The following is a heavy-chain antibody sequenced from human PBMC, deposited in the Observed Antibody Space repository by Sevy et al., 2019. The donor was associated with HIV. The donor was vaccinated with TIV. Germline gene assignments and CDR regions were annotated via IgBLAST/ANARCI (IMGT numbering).Heavy chain of an antibody. CDR3: ARIQEYYDILTGYLSVMHYGMDV. J-gene: IGHJ6*02. D-gene: IGHD3-9*01. CDR2: INPNSRGT. Sequence: ASVKVSCKASGYTFTGYYMHWVRQAPGQGLEWMGWINPNSRGTNYAQKFQGRVTMTRDTSISTAYMELSRLRSDDTAVYYCARIQEYYDILTGYLSVMHYGMDVWGQGTTVTVSS. V-gene: IGHV1-2*02. CDR1: GYTFTGYY.